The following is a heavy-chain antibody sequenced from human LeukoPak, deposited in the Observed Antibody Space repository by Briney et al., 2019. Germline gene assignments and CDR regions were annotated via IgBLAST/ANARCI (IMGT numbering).Heavy chain of an antibody. Sequence: SETLSLTCAVYGGSFSGYYWSWIRQPPGKGLEWIGEINHSGSTNYNPSLKSRITISVDTSKKQFSLKLSTVTAADTAVYYCVTYYFDSSGPKKNYWGQGTLVTVSS. CDR1: GGSFSGYY. CDR3: VTYYFDSSGPKKNY. D-gene: IGHD3-22*01. CDR2: INHSGST. J-gene: IGHJ4*02. V-gene: IGHV4-34*01.